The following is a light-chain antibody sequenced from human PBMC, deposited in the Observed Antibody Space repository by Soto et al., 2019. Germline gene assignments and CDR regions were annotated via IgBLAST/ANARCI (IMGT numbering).Light chain of an antibody. V-gene: IGKV3D-20*02. CDR1: QSVSSSY. Sequence: EIVFTQSPGALSLSPGERATLSCGASQSVSSSYLAWYQQKPSLAPRLLIYDASSRETGIPARFSGSGSGTEFTLTISSLEPEDFAVYYCQQRSNSRITFGQGTRLEIK. J-gene: IGKJ5*01. CDR3: QQRSNSRIT. CDR2: DAS.